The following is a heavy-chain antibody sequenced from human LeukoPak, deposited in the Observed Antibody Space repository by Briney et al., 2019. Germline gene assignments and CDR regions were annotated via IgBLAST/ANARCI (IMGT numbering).Heavy chain of an antibody. V-gene: IGHV3-23*01. CDR2: ISSSGGIT. J-gene: IGHJ6*03. CDR3: ARDRDGSGSFPYYYYYYYMDV. Sequence: PGGSLRLSCTGSAFTFSNYAMNWVRQAPGKGLEWVSTISSSGGITYYADSVKGRFTISRDDSKNTLYLQMNSLRAEDTAVYYCARDRDGSGSFPYYYYYYYMDVWGKGTTVTVSS. D-gene: IGHD3-10*01. CDR1: AFTFSNYA.